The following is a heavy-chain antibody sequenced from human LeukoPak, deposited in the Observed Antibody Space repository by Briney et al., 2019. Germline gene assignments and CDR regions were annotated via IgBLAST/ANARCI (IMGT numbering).Heavy chain of an antibody. V-gene: IGHV4-39*02. D-gene: IGHD3-16*01. J-gene: IGHJ4*02. Sequence: WETLSLTCTVSGGSITTSRHYWGWIRQPPGKGLEWIGSIYYSGITYYNPSLTSRVTISVDTSKNRFSLKLSSVTAADTAVYYCASFGVLTYLIDYWGQGTLVTVSS. CDR2: IYYSGIT. CDR1: GGSITTSRHY. CDR3: ASFGVLTYLIDY.